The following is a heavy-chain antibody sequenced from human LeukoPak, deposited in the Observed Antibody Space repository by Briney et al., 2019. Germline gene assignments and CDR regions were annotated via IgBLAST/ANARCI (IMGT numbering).Heavy chain of an antibody. J-gene: IGHJ4*02. CDR1: GGSISRYY. Sequence: SETLSLTCTVSGGSISRYYWSWIRQPPGKGLEWIGYIYYSGSTNYNPSLKSRVTISVDTSKNQFSLKLSSVTAADTAVYYCARTDAFTFGGVIVGSYFDYWGQGTLVTVSS. CDR2: IYYSGST. V-gene: IGHV4-59*08. CDR3: ARTDAFTFGGVIVGSYFDY. D-gene: IGHD3-16*02.